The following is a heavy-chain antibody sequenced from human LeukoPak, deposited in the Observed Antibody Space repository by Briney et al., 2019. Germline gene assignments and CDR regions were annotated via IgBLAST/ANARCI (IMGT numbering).Heavy chain of an antibody. J-gene: IGHJ4*02. Sequence: GGSLRLSCAASGFTFGTYTMNWVRQAPGKGLEWVSYISSSSTTIYYADSVKGRFTISRDNAKNSLYLQMNSLRAEDTAVYYCAKLTAWLQQHSFDYWGQGTLVSVSS. V-gene: IGHV3-48*01. CDR2: ISSSSTTI. D-gene: IGHD5-24*01. CDR3: AKLTAWLQQHSFDY. CDR1: GFTFGTYT.